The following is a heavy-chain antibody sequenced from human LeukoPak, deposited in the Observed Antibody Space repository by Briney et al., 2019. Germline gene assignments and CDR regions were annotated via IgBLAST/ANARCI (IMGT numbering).Heavy chain of an antibody. CDR3: ARQTYGSGSYYNLDC. D-gene: IGHD3-10*01. CDR1: GGSISSSTSY. Sequence: PSETLSLTCSVSGGSISSSTSYWGWIRQPPGKGLEWIGTIYYSGSTYYNPSLKSRVTISVDMSKNQFSLKLGSVTAADTAVYYCARQTYGSGSYYNLDCWGQGTLVTVSS. J-gene: IGHJ4*02. CDR2: IYYSGST. V-gene: IGHV4-39*01.